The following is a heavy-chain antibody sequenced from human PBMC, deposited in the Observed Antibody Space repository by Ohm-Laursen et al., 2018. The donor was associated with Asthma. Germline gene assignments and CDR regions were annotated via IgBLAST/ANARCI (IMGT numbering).Heavy chain of an antibody. CDR1: GYTFTNYP. J-gene: IGHJ5*02. V-gene: IGHV7-4-1*02. D-gene: IGHD3-22*01. Sequence: GASVKVSCKASGYTFTNYPMNWVRQAPGQGLEWMGWINTNTGNPTYAQGLTGRFVFSLDTSVSTAYLQISSLKAEDTAVYYCARDRREPVYYYDSSGGWFDPWGQGTLVTVSS. CDR2: INTNTGNP. CDR3: ARDRREPVYYYDSSGGWFDP.